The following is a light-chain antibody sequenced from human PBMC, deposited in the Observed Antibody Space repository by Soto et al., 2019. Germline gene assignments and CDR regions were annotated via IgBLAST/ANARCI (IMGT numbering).Light chain of an antibody. V-gene: IGLV2-14*01. J-gene: IGLJ3*02. CDR1: SNDVGGYNY. CDR3: SSFTGTSTLL. Sequence: QSALTQPASVSGSPGQSITISCTGTSNDVGGYNYVSWYQQHPGKAPKLMIYEVSNRPSGVSNRFSGSKSGNTASLTISVLHAEEEAAYFCSSFTGTSTLLFGGGTKVTVL. CDR2: EVS.